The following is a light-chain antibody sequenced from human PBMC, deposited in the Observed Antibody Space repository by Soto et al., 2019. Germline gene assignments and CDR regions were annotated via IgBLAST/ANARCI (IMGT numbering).Light chain of an antibody. V-gene: IGLV2-14*01. CDR1: SSDVGTYNY. CDR2: EVS. CDR3: TSYTRDTALV. Sequence: QSTLTHSASLSGSPGQSITISCTGTSSDVGTYNYVSWYQHHPGKAPKLIIYEVSNRPSGVSNRFSGSKSGSTASLTISGLQAEDEADYHCTSYTRDTALVFGTGTKVTAL. J-gene: IGLJ1*01.